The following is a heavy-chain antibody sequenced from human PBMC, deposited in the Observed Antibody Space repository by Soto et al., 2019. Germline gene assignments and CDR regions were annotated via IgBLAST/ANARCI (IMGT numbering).Heavy chain of an antibody. D-gene: IGHD3-22*01. V-gene: IGHV1-69*06. J-gene: IGHJ4*02. CDR1: GDTFSSYA. CDR2: IIPIFGTA. CDR3: ARGWYYHDSSGYAFDY. Sequence: SVKVSCKASGDTFSSYAISWVRQAPGQGLEWMGGIIPIFGTANYAQKFKGRVTITADKSTSTAYMELISLRSENTAMYYCARGWYYHDSSGYAFDYWGQGTQVTVSS.